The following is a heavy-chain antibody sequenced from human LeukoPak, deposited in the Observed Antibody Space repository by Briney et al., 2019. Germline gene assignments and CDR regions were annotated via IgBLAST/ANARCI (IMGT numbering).Heavy chain of an antibody. V-gene: IGHV3-53*01. J-gene: IGHJ6*04. CDR2: IYSGGSR. CDR1: GFTVSSNY. Sequence: GGSLRLSCAASGFTVSSNYMSWVGQAPGKGLEGGSVIYSGGSRYYSDSVRGRFTISRDNSKTTLYLQINSLRAGDTAVYYCASVVPAAKWYGMDVWGKGTTVTVSS. CDR3: ASVVPAAKWYGMDV. D-gene: IGHD2-2*01.